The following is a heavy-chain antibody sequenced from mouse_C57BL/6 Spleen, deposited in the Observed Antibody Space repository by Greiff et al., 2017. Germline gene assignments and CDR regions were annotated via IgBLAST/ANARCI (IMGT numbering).Heavy chain of an antibody. CDR1: GFSLTSYG. Sequence: QVQLQQSGPGLVQPSQSLSITCTVSGFSLTSYGVHWVRQSPGKGLEWLGVIWRGGSTDYNAAFMSRLSITKDNSKSQVFFKMNSLQADDTAIYYCAKNYGSDNWYFDVWGTGTTVTVSS. CDR3: AKNYGSDNWYFDV. V-gene: IGHV2-5*01. J-gene: IGHJ1*03. CDR2: IWRGGST. D-gene: IGHD1-1*01.